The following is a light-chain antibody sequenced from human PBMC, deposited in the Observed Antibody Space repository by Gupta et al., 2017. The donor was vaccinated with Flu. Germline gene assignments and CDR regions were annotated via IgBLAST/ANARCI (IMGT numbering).Light chain of an antibody. CDR1: QSVSSRN. Sequence: DTLSLSPGERATRSCRARQSVSSRNLAWYQQKPGQAPRLLIYGASSRATGIPDRFSGSGSGTDFTLTITRREPEDFAVYYCQQYGNSPTTFGQGTTVEIK. V-gene: IGKV3-20*01. CDR2: GAS. CDR3: QQYGNSPTT. J-gene: IGKJ1*01.